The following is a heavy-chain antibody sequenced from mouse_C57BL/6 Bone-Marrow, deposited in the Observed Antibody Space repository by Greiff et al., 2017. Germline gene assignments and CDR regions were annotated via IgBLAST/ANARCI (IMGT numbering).Heavy chain of an antibody. CDR3: ARGKSLAWLAY. Sequence: VQLQQSGPELVKPGASVKLSCKASGYSFTDYNMNWVKQSTGKSLEWIGVINPNYGTTSYNQKFKGKATLTVDHSTSTAYMQLHSLTSEDSAVYYCARGKSLAWLAYWGQGTLVTVAA. CDR2: INPNYGTT. V-gene: IGHV1-39*01. J-gene: IGHJ3*01. CDR1: GYSFTDYN.